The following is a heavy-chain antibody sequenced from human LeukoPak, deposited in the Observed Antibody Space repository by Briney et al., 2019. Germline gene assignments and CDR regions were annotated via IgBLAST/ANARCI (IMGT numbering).Heavy chain of an antibody. CDR1: GFTFSSYA. CDR2: ISYDGSNK. J-gene: IGHJ4*02. Sequence: GGSPRLSCAASGFTFSSYAMHWVRQAPGKGLEWVAVISYDGSNKYYADSVKGRFTISRDNAKNPLYLQMNSLRAEDTAVYYCARDVIAVAGMGVGFEYWGQGTLVTVSS. D-gene: IGHD6-19*01. CDR3: ARDVIAVAGMGVGFEY. V-gene: IGHV3-30*04.